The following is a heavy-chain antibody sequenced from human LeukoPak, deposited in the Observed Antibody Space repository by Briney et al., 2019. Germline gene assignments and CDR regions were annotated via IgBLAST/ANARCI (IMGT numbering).Heavy chain of an antibody. CDR3: AKVVAGNIDYYFDY. CDR1: GFTFSSNG. Sequence: GRSLRLSCAASGFTFSSNGMHWVRQAPGKGLEWVALISYDGSNQYYADSVKGRFTISRDNSKNTVYLQMRNLRVEHTAVYYCAKVVAGNIDYYFDYWGQGILVAVSS. CDR2: ISYDGSNQ. V-gene: IGHV3-30*18. D-gene: IGHD2/OR15-2a*01. J-gene: IGHJ4*02.